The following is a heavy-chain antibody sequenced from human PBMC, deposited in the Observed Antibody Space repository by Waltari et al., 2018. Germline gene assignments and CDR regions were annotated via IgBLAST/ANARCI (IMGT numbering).Heavy chain of an antibody. J-gene: IGHJ4*02. CDR3: ARGGEYYDFWSGSEIDY. D-gene: IGHD3-3*01. V-gene: IGHV4-39*07. Sequence: QLQLQESGPGLVKPSETLSLTCTVSGGSISSSSYYWGWIRQPPGKGLEWIGSIYYSGGTYYNPSLKSRVTISVDTSKNQFSLKLSSVTAADTAVYYCARGGEYYDFWSGSEIDYWGQGTLVTVSS. CDR2: IYYSGGT. CDR1: GGSISSSSYY.